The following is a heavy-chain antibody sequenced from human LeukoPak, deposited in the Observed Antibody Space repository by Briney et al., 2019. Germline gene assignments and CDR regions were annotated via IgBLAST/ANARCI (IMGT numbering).Heavy chain of an antibody. CDR2: ISSRSSTI. Sequence: GGSLRLSCAASGFTFSSYSMNWVRQAPGKGLEWVSYISSRSSTIYYADSVKGRFTISRDNAKNSLYLQMNSLRAEDTALYYCAKTNTYYYDSSGYIDYWGQGTLVTVSS. CDR1: GFTFSSYS. V-gene: IGHV3-48*04. D-gene: IGHD3-22*01. CDR3: AKTNTYYYDSSGYIDY. J-gene: IGHJ4*02.